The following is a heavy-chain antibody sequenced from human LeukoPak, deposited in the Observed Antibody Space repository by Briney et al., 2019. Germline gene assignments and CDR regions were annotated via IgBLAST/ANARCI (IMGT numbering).Heavy chain of an antibody. CDR3: ARAPAIVIAVAETAFDI. J-gene: IGHJ3*02. CDR1: GGSISSSSYY. Sequence: SSETLSLTCSVSGGSISSSSYYWAWIRQPPGKGLEWIASIYYSGSTYYNPSLRSRVTISVDTSKNQFSLKLSSVTAADTAVYYCARAPAIVIAVAETAFDIWGQGTMVTVSS. D-gene: IGHD6-19*01. V-gene: IGHV4-39*07. CDR2: IYYSGST.